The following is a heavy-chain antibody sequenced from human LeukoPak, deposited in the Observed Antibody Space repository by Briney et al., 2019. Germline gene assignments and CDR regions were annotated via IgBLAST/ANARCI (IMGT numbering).Heavy chain of an antibody. CDR2: IYSGGST. Sequence: GGSLRLSCAASGFTVRSDYMSWVSQAPGKGLEWVSVIYSGGSTYYADSVKGRFTISRDNSKNTLYLQMNSLRAEDTAVYYCARDLKLGSSWLYALYIWGQGTMVSVSS. J-gene: IGHJ3*02. D-gene: IGHD6-13*01. CDR3: ARDLKLGSSWLYALYI. V-gene: IGHV3-66*01. CDR1: GFTVRSDY.